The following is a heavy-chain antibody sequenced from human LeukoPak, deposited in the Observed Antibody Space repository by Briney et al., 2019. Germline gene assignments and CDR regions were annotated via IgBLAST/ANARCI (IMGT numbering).Heavy chain of an antibody. CDR2: ISSSSSYI. J-gene: IGHJ4*02. Sequence: GGSLRLSCAASGFTFSSYSMNWVRQAPGKGLEWVSSISSSSSYIYYADSVKGRFTISRDNAKNSLYLQMNSLRAEDTAVYYCARGDFGSGYDPNIYFDYWGQGTLVTVSS. CDR3: ARGDFGSGYDPNIYFDY. V-gene: IGHV3-21*01. CDR1: GFTFSSYS. D-gene: IGHD5-12*01.